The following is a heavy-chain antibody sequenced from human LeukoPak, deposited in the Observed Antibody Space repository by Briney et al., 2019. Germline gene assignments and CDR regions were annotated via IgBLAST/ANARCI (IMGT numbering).Heavy chain of an antibody. CDR1: GGSISSYY. Sequence: SETLSLTCTVSGGSISSYYWSWIRQPPGKGLEWIGYIYYSGSTNYNPSLKSRVTISIDTPKNQFSLKLSSVTAADTAVYYCARGEHTTIIKDWGQGTLVTVS. D-gene: IGHD3-22*01. J-gene: IGHJ4*02. CDR2: IYYSGST. V-gene: IGHV4-59*01. CDR3: ARGEHTTIIKD.